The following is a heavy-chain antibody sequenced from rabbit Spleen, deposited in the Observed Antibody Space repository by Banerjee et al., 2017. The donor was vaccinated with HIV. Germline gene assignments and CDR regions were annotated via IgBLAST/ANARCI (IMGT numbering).Heavy chain of an antibody. CDR1: GFSFSSGHD. CDR2: IYTGNDGT. D-gene: IGHD2-1*01. CDR3: ARGRAVWTGDGWGYYLTL. V-gene: IGHV1S40*01. Sequence: QSLEESGGDLVKPGASLTLTCTASGFSFSSGHDMCWVRQAPGKGLEWIGCIYTGNDGTWYASWVNGRFTISRTSSTTVTLQMTSLTAADTATYFCARGRAVWTGDGWGYYLTLWGPGTLVTVS. J-gene: IGHJ4*01.